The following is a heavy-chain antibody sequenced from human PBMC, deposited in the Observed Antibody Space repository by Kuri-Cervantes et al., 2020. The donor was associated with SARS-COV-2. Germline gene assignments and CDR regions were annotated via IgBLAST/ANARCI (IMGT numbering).Heavy chain of an antibody. CDR1: GFTFSGHW. CDR2: INLDGSYT. J-gene: IGHJ4*02. V-gene: IGHV3-74*01. D-gene: IGHD1-1*01. Sequence: GESLKISCEASGFTFSGHWIHWVRQAPGKGLVWVSRINLDGSYTNNADSGKGRFTLSRDNAKNMLFLKMNSLRAEDTAGYYCVRDGDHWNFDYWGQGTLVTVSS. CDR3: VRDGDHWNFDY.